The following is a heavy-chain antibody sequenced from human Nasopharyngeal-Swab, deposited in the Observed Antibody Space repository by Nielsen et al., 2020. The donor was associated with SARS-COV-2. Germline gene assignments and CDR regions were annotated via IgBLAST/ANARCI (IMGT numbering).Heavy chain of an antibody. V-gene: IGHV1-69*13. CDR3: ARGPYYYDSSGYYLGLPSHLDY. J-gene: IGHJ4*02. D-gene: IGHD3-22*01. CDR1: GGTFSSYA. Sequence: SVKVSCKASGGTFSSYAISWVRQAPGQGLEWMGGIIPIFGTANYAQKFQGRVTITADESTSTAYMELSSLRSEDTAVYYCARGPYYYDSSGYYLGLPSHLDYWGQGTLVTVSS. CDR2: IIPIFGTA.